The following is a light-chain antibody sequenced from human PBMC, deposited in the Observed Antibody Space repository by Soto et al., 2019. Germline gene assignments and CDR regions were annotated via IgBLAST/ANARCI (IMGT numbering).Light chain of an antibody. CDR2: GAS. J-gene: IGKJ1*01. CDR3: QQFGSSSWK. V-gene: IGKV3-20*01. Sequence: ESVLTQSPGTLSLSPGEKATLSCRASQSVSSSYLAWYQQKPGQAPRLLIYGASSRATGIPDRFSGSGSGTDFTIKVSRMETDFFEVYYCQQFGSSSWKLCQGTKVDIK. CDR1: QSVSSSY.